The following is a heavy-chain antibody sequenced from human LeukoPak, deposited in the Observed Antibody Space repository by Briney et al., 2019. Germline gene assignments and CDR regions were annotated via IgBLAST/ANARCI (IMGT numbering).Heavy chain of an antibody. D-gene: IGHD6-13*01. V-gene: IGHV3-30*18. Sequence: PGGSLRLSCAASGFTFSSYGMHWVRQASGKGLEWVAVISYDGSNKYYADSVKGRFTISRDNSKNTLYLQMNSLRAEDTAVYYCAKDLRGPYSSSWYSTYYYYYGMDVWGQGTTVTVSS. CDR2: ISYDGSNK. CDR3: AKDLRGPYSSSWYSTYYYYYGMDV. J-gene: IGHJ6*02. CDR1: GFTFSSYG.